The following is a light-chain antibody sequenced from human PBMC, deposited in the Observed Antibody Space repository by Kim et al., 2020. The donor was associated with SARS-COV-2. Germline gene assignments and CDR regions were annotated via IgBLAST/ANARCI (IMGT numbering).Light chain of an antibody. CDR2: GTS. J-gene: IGKJ1*01. Sequence: AIQLAQSPSSLSASVGDRVTITCRASQGIGTSLAWYRQRPGKAPQLLMEGTSTLESGVPSVFTGSGSGTDFILTISSLQPEDFATYYCQQFKSFPPTFGRGTKVDIK. CDR1: QGIGTS. CDR3: QQFKSFPPT. V-gene: IGKV1-13*02.